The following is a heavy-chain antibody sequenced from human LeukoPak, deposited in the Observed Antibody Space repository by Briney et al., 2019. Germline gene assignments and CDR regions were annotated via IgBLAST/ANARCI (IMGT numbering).Heavy chain of an antibody. D-gene: IGHD3-16*02. CDR3: ARGKHYDYVWGSYLQGYFDY. CDR2: IYTSGST. Sequence: PSETLSLTCAVYGGSFSGYYWSWIRQPAGKGLEWIGRIYTSGSTNYNPSLKSRVTMSVDTSKNQFSLKLSSVTAADTAVYYCARGKHYDYVWGSYLQGYFDYWGQGTLVTVSS. V-gene: IGHV4-59*10. J-gene: IGHJ4*02. CDR1: GGSFSGYY.